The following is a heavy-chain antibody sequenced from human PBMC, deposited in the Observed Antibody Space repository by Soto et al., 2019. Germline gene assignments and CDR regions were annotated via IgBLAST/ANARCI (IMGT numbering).Heavy chain of an antibody. D-gene: IGHD3-10*01. CDR3: ARRLRGSGSYYNYYYGMDV. Sequence: ASVKVSCKASGYTFTSYGISWVRQAPGQGLEWMGWISAYNGNTNYAQKLQGRVTMTTDTSTSTAYMELRSLRSDDTAVYYCARRLRGSGSYYNYYYGMDVWGQGTTVTVSS. CDR2: ISAYNGNT. CDR1: GYTFTSYG. J-gene: IGHJ6*02. V-gene: IGHV1-18*04.